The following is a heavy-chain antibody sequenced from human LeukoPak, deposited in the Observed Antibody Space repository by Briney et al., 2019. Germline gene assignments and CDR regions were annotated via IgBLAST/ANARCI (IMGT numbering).Heavy chain of an antibody. V-gene: IGHV3-23*01. CDR1: GFTFNRNA. CDR3: AKDGRRDSSSWRGVWFDP. J-gene: IGHJ5*02. D-gene: IGHD6-13*01. CDR2: ISGSGGST. Sequence: GGSLRLSCAASGFTFNRNAISWVRQAPGKGLEWVSAISGSGGSTYYADSVKGRFTISRDNSKNTLYLQMNSLRAEDTAVYYCAKDGRRDSSSWRGVWFDPWGQGTLVTVSS.